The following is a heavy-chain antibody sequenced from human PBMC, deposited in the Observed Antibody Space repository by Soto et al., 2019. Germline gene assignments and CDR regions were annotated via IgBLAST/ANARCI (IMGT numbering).Heavy chain of an antibody. CDR2: ISGSGGST. V-gene: IGHV3-23*01. CDR3: AKGRMRHSNYDILTGFSSLSDY. D-gene: IGHD3-9*01. CDR1: GFTFSSYA. J-gene: IGHJ4*02. Sequence: PGGSLRLSCAASGFTFSSYAMSWVRQAPGKGLEWVSAISGSGGSTYYADSVKGRFTISRDNSKNTLYLQMNSLRAEDTAVYYCAKGRMRHSNYDILTGFSSLSDYWGQGTLVTVSS.